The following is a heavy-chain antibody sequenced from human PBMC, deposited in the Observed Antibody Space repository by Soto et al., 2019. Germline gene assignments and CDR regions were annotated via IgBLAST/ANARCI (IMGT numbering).Heavy chain of an antibody. CDR3: RGDLLSQGIAAPGTLLYYFGMDV. CDR1: GYTFTSYY. V-gene: IGHV1-46*01. J-gene: IGHJ6*04. Sequence: ASVKVSCKASGYTFTSYYMHWVRQAPGQGLEWMGIINPSGGSTSYAQKFQGRVTMTRDTSTSTVYMELSSLRSEDTAVYYCRGDLLSQGIAAPGTLLYYFGMDVWGNGTRVTVSS. D-gene: IGHD6-13*01. CDR2: INPSGGST.